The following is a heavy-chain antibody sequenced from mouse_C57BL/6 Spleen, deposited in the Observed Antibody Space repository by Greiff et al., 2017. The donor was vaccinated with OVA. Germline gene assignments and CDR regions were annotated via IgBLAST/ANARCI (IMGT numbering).Heavy chain of an antibody. CDR1: GFTFSDYY. D-gene: IGHD1-1*01. J-gene: IGHJ2*01. CDR2: INYDGSST. V-gene: IGHV5-16*01. CDR3: ARGHYGTLFDY. Sequence: EVMLVESEGGLVQPGSSMKLSCTASGFTFSDYYMAWVRQVPEKGLEWVANINYDGSSTYYLDSLKSRFIISRDNAKNILYLQMSSLKSEDTATYYCARGHYGTLFDYWGQGTTLTVSS.